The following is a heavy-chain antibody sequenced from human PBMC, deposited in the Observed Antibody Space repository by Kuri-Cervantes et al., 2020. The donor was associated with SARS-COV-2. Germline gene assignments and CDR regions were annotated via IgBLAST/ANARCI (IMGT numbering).Heavy chain of an antibody. V-gene: IGHV3-21*01. CDR1: GFTFNTYS. D-gene: IGHD3-10*01. J-gene: IGHJ4*02. Sequence: GGSLRLSCAASGFTFNTYSMDWVRQAPGKGLEWVSSISSRSIYIKNADSVKGRFTISRDEAKKSLYLQMNSLRAEDTAMYFCARDYGSGSRFDFWGQGSLVTVSS. CDR3: ARDYGSGSRFDF. CDR2: ISSRSIYI.